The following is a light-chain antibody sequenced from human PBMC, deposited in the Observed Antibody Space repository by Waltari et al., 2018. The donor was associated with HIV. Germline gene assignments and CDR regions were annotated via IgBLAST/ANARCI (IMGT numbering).Light chain of an antibody. V-gene: IGLV2-11*01. Sequence: SALTQPRSVSGSPGQSVTISCTGTNSYVVGSNYVSWYQQHPGKAPKLMIYDVSKRPSGVHDRFSGSKSGNTASLTISGLQAEDEADYYCCSYAGSYGVVFGGGTKLTVL. CDR2: DVS. CDR1: NSYVVGSNY. CDR3: CSYAGSYGVV. J-gene: IGLJ2*01.